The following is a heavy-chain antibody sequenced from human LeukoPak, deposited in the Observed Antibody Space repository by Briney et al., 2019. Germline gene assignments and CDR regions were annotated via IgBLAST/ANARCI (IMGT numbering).Heavy chain of an antibody. V-gene: IGHV3-21*05. CDR3: ARGNGYSYGYLDAFDI. D-gene: IGHD5-18*01. CDR2: LIVGNGNQ. J-gene: IGHJ3*02. Sequence: PGGSLRLSCAASGFVFSSYSMNWVRQAPGKGLEWVSFLIVGNGNQHYADSVKGRFTISRDNAKNSLYLQMNSLRAEDTAVYYCARGNGYSYGYLDAFDIWGQGTMVTVSS. CDR1: GFVFSSYS.